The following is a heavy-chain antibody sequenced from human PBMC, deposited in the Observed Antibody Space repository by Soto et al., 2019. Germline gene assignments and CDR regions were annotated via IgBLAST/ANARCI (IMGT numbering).Heavy chain of an antibody. V-gene: IGHV5-51*01. CDR3: ARHCSYGGYVACDY. D-gene: IGHD5-12*01. CDR2: IYPGDSDT. Sequence: GASVKISCKGSGYSFTIYWIGWVLQMPGKGLEWMGIIYPGDSDTRYSPSFQGQVTISADKSISTAYLQWSSLKASDTAMYYCARHCSYGGYVACDYWGQGTLVTVSS. CDR1: GYSFTIYW. J-gene: IGHJ4*02.